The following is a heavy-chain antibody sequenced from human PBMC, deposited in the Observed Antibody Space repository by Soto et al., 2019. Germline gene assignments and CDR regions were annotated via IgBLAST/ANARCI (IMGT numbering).Heavy chain of an antibody. CDR1: GGSFSGYY. Sequence: SETLSLTCAVYGGSFSGYYWSWIRQPPGKGLEWIGEINHSGSTNYNPSLKSRVTISVDTSKNQFSLKLSSVTAADTAVYYCAREPNYDILTGFNWFDPWGQGTLVNVSS. CDR2: INHSGST. J-gene: IGHJ5*02. CDR3: AREPNYDILTGFNWFDP. D-gene: IGHD3-9*01. V-gene: IGHV4-34*01.